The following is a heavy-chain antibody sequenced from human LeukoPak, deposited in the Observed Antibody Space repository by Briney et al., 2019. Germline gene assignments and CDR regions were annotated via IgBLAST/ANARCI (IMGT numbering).Heavy chain of an antibody. CDR3: ARDRGGSTSYDP. CDR2: INPSGGST. J-gene: IGHJ5*02. CDR1: GYTFTSYY. V-gene: IGHV1-46*01. Sequence: GASVKVSCKASGYTFTSYYMHWVRQAPGQGLEWMGIINPSGGSTSYAQKFQGRVTMTRDTSTSTVYMELSRLRSDDTAVYYCARDRGGSTSYDPWGQGTLVTVSS. D-gene: IGHD2-2*01.